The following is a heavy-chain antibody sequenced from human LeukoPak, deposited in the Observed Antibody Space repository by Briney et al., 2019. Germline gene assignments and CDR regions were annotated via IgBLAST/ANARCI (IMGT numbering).Heavy chain of an antibody. CDR3: ARQGYSSVWPTANWFDP. CDR2: IYYSGTT. CDR1: GGSFSSTSYY. V-gene: IGHV4-39*01. J-gene: IGHJ5*02. Sequence: SETLSLTCTVSGGSFSSTSYYWGWIRQPPGKGLEWIGSIYYSGTTYYNPSLKSRVTISVDTSKNQFSLKLNSLTAADTAVYYCARQGYSSVWPTANWFDPRGQGTLVTVSS. D-gene: IGHD6-25*01.